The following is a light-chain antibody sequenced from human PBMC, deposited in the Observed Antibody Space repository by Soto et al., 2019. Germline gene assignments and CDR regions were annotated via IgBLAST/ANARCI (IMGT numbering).Light chain of an antibody. V-gene: IGKV3-20*01. CDR1: QSVSSSY. CDR2: GAY. Sequence: EIGLTQYPGTLSLSPGERATLSCRASQSVSSSYLAWYQQKTGQAPRLLIYGAYSRATGSPDMFSGSGSGTDFTVTISRLEPEDFAVYYCQQYGSSPLTFGGGTKVEIK. CDR3: QQYGSSPLT. J-gene: IGKJ4*01.